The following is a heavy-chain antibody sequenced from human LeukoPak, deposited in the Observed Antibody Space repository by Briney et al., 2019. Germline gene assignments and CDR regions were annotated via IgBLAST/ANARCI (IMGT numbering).Heavy chain of an antibody. V-gene: IGHV1-18*01. J-gene: IGHJ6*03. Sequence: ASVKVSCKASGYTFTSYGISWVRQAPGQGLEWMGWISAYNGNTNYAQKLQGRVTITTDTSTSTAYMELRSLRSDDTAVYYCARERDYYGAGSYYKSHMDVWGKGTTVTISS. D-gene: IGHD3-10*01. CDR2: ISAYNGNT. CDR1: GYTFTSYG. CDR3: ARERDYYGAGSYYKSHMDV.